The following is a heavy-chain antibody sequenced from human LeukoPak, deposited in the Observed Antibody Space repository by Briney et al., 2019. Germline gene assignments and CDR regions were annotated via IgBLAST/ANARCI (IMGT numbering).Heavy chain of an antibody. Sequence: ASVKVSCKASGYTFTGYYMHWVRQAPGQGHEWMGWINPNSGGTNYAQKFQGRVTMTRDTSISTAYMELSRLRSDDTAVYYCARDRDGYDYFDYWGQGTLVTVSS. J-gene: IGHJ4*02. CDR2: INPNSGGT. CDR3: ARDRDGYDYFDY. V-gene: IGHV1-2*02. D-gene: IGHD5-24*01. CDR1: GYTFTGYY.